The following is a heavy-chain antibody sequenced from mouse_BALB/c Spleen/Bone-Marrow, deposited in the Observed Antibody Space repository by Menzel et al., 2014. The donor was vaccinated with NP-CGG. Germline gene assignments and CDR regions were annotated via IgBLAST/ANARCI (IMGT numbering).Heavy chain of an antibody. Sequence: QVQLQQSGPELVKPGASVKMSCKASGYTFTSYFIHWVKQRPGQGLEWIGWIYPGDGSTKYNEKFKGKTTLTADKSSSTAYMLLSSLTSEDSAIFFCAYYRYDEYFDVWGAGTMVTVSS. CDR1: GYTFTSYF. CDR2: IYPGDGST. J-gene: IGHJ1*01. CDR3: AYYRYDEYFDV. V-gene: IGHV1S56*01. D-gene: IGHD2-14*01.